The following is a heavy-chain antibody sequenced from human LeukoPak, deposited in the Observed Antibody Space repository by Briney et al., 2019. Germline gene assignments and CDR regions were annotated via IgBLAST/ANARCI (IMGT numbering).Heavy chain of an antibody. CDR2: MNPNSGNT. D-gene: IGHD3-3*01. CDR3: ARDGGLPYYFDY. J-gene: IGHJ4*02. V-gene: IGHV1-8*03. Sequence: ASVKVSCKASGYTFTSYDINWVRQATGQGLEWMGWMNPNSGNTGYAQKFQGRVTITRNTSISTAYMELSSLRSEDTAVYYCARDGGLPYYFDYWGQGTLVTVSS. CDR1: GYTFTSYD.